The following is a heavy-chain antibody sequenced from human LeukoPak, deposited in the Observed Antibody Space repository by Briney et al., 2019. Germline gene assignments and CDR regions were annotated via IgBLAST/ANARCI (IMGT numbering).Heavy chain of an antibody. CDR1: GGSISSGGYY. D-gene: IGHD4-17*01. CDR3: ARVAMTTVTNYYYYGMDV. Sequence: PSETLSLTCTVSGGSISSGGYYWSWIRQHPGKGLEWIGYIYYSGSTYYNPSLKSRVTISVDTSKNQFSLKLSSVTAADTAVYYCARVAMTTVTNYYYYGMDVWGQGTMVTVSS. J-gene: IGHJ6*02. CDR2: IYYSGST. V-gene: IGHV4-31*03.